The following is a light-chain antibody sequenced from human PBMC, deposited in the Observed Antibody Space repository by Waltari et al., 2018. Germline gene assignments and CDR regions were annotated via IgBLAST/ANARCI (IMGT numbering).Light chain of an antibody. CDR2: GAS. J-gene: IGKJ4*01. Sequence: DIQMTQSPSSLSASVPDQLIITCRASQGISNALVWDQQTPGKAPKLLIYGASRLQSGVPSRFSGSGSGTDFTLTINSLQPEDFAVYYCQQRDSYPLTFGGGTKVEIK. V-gene: IGKV1-17*01. CDR1: QGISNA. CDR3: QQRDSYPLT.